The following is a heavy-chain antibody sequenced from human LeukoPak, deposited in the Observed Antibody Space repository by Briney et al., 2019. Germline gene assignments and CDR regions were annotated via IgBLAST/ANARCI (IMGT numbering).Heavy chain of an antibody. CDR3: ARGDYNWNDGERYYGMDV. V-gene: IGHV1-2*02. J-gene: IGHJ6*02. Sequence: WASAKVSCKASGYTFTGYYMHWVRQAPGQGLEWMGWINPNSGGTNYAQKFQGRVTMTRDTSISTAYMELSRLRSDDTAVYYCARGDYNWNDGERYYGMDVWGQGTTVTVSS. CDR1: GYTFTGYY. CDR2: INPNSGGT. D-gene: IGHD1-20*01.